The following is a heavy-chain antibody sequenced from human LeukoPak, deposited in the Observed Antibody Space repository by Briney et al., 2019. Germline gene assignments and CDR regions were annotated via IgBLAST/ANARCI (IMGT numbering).Heavy chain of an antibody. CDR1: GGTFSSYA. J-gene: IGHJ6*03. D-gene: IGHD5-18*01. CDR2: IIPIFGTA. Sequence: SVKVSCKASGGTFSSYAISWVRQAPGQGLEWMGGIIPIFGTANYAQKFQGRVTITTDESTSTAYMELSSLRSEDTAVYYCARGFEGAMVKYHYYYYMDVWGKGTTVTVSS. CDR3: ARGFEGAMVKYHYYYYMDV. V-gene: IGHV1-69*05.